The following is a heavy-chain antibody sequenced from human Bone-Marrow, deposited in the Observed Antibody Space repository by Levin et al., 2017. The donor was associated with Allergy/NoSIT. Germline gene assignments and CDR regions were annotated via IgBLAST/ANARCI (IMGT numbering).Heavy chain of an antibody. CDR2: INSDGSVT. CDR1: GFDFSSYS. J-gene: IGHJ6*02. Sequence: SGGSLRLSCAASGFDFSSYSMYWVRQVPGKGLVWVSHINSDGSVTRYADSVKGRFTISTDSAKTTLYLQMNSLRAEDTGVYYCARDREYSSGWHGLEDYYYAMDVWGQGTTVTV. CDR3: ARDREYSSGWHGLEDYYYAMDV. V-gene: IGHV3-74*01. D-gene: IGHD6-19*01.